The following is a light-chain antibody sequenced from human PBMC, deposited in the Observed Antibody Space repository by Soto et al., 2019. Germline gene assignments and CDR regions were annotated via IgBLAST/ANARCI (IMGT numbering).Light chain of an antibody. CDR2: AAS. CDR3: QQSFSTLFT. CDR1: QSISNY. V-gene: IGKV1-39*01. J-gene: IGKJ4*01. Sequence: DLQMTQSPSSLSASVGDRVTITCRTSQSISNYLNWYQQKPGKAPKLLIYAASSLQSGVPSRFNGSGSGTDFTLTISSLQPEDFATYSCQQSFSTLFTFGGGTKVEIK.